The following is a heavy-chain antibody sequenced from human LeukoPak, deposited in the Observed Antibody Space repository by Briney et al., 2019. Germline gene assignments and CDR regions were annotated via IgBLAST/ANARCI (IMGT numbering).Heavy chain of an antibody. CDR1: RGTLSSYV. D-gene: IGHD3-10*01. Sequence: GASVKVSCKASRGTLSSYVISWVRQAPGQGLEWMGRIIPIFGTANYAQKFQGRVTITADKSTSTAYMELSSLRSEDTAVYYCGRDRIGVLYFDPWGQGTLVTVSS. V-gene: IGHV1-69*06. J-gene: IGHJ5*02. CDR2: IIPIFGTA. CDR3: GRDRIGVLYFDP.